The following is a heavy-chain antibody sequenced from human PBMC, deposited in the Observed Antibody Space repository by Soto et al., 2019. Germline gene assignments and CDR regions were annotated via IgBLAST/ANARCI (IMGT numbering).Heavy chain of an antibody. CDR3: ARGRFWSGYYGGMDV. V-gene: IGHV3-11*01. J-gene: IGHJ6*04. CDR1: GFTFSDYY. Sequence: QVQLVESGGGLVKPGGSLRLSCAASGFTFSDYYMSWIRQAPGKGQERGSYISSSGSTIYYADSVKGRLTISRANAKNSQYRQRTCMRAEDTAVYYCARGRFWSGYYGGMDVWGRGTTVNVSS. D-gene: IGHD3-3*01. CDR2: ISSSGSTI.